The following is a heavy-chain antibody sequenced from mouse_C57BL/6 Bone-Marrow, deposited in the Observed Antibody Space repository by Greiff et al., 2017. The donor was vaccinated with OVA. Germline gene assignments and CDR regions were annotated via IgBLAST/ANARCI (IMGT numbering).Heavy chain of an antibody. CDR3: AREGYLDYGSAFAY. V-gene: IGHV1-82*01. Sequence: QVQLKQSGPELVKPGASVKISCKASGYAFSSSWMNWVKQRPGKGLEWIGRIYPGDGDTNYNGKFKGKATLTADKSSSTAYMQLSSLTSEDSAVYFCAREGYLDYGSAFAYWGQGTLVTVSA. J-gene: IGHJ3*01. CDR2: IYPGDGDT. D-gene: IGHD1-1*01. CDR1: GYAFSSSW.